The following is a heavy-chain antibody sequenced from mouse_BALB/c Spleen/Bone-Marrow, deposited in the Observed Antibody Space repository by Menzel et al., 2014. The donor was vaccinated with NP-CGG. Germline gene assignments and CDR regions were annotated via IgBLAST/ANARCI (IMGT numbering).Heavy chain of an antibody. CDR2: INPSNGRT. Sequence: LVESGAELVKPGASVKLSCKASGYTFTRYWMEWVKQRPGQGPEWIGEINPSNGRTNYNEKFKSKATLTVDKSSSTAYMQLSSLTSEDSAVYYCAREAYYGPDYWGQGTTLTVSS. V-gene: IGHV1S81*02. J-gene: IGHJ2*01. D-gene: IGHD1-2*01. CDR1: GYTFTRYW. CDR3: AREAYYGPDY.